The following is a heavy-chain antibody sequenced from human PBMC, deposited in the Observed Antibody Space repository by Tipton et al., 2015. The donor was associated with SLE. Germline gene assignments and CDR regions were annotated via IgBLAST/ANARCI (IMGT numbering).Heavy chain of an antibody. J-gene: IGHJ4*02. CDR1: GFTFSSYA. CDR2: IWYDGSNK. Sequence: SLRLSCADSGFTFSSYAMHWVRQAPGKGLEWVAVIWYDGSNKYYAESVKGRFTISRDNSKNTLYLQMNSLRAEDTAVYYCAKDLDYWGQGTLVTVSS. V-gene: IGHV3-33*06. CDR3: AKDLDY.